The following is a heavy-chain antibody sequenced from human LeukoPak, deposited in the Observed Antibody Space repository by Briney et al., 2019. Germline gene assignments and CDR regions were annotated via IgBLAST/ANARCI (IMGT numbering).Heavy chain of an antibody. CDR2: INHSGST. CDR1: GGSFSGYY. Sequence: SETLSLTCAVYGGSFSGYYWSWIRQPPGKGLEWIGEINHSGSTNYNPSLKSRVTISVDTSKNQFSLKLSSVTAADTAVYYCAREPFASLGDYGSGAFDIWGQGTMVTVSS. CDR3: AREPFASLGDYGSGAFDI. V-gene: IGHV4-34*01. D-gene: IGHD4-17*01. J-gene: IGHJ3*02.